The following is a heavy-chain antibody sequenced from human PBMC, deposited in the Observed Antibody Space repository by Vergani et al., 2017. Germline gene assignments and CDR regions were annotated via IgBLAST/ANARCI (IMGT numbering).Heavy chain of an antibody. V-gene: IGHV3-33*06. CDR1: GFIFKNHG. D-gene: IGHD1-26*01. CDR2: IWDDGSKK. J-gene: IGHJ4*02. Sequence: QVQLVESGGGVVQPGTSLRLSCAASGFIFKNHGMQWVRQAPGKGLEWVALIWDDGSKKNYGDSMKGRFTISRDNSKDTLYLEMNSLRGEDSAVYYCVKDAGSYENFFDSWGQGTLVTVSS. CDR3: VKDAGSYENFFDS.